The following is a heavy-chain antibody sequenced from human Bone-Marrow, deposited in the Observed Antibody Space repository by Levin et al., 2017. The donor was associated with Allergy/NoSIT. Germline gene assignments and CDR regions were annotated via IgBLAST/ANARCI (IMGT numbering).Heavy chain of an antibody. D-gene: IGHD3-9*01. Sequence: GGSLRLSCAASGFTFSSYGMHWVRQAPGKGLEWVAVIWYDGSNKYYADSVKGRFTISRDNSKNTLYLQMNSLRAEDTAVYYCARAAGILTGYYMAGSNFDYWGQGTLVTVSS. CDR1: GFTFSSYG. CDR3: ARAAGILTGYYMAGSNFDY. J-gene: IGHJ4*02. CDR2: IWYDGSNK. V-gene: IGHV3-33*01.